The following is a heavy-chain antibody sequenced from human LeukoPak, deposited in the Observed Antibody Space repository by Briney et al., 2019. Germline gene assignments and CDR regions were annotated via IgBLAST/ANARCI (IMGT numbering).Heavy chain of an antibody. J-gene: IGHJ4*02. V-gene: IGHV4-39*07. CDR3: ARDPGMVRGVYYFDY. CDR1: GDSISSSSYY. Sequence: SETLSLTCTVSGDSISSSSYYWGWIRQPPGKGLEWIGRIYTSGSTNYNPSLKSRVTMSVDTSKNQFSLKLSSVTAADTAVYYCARDPGMVRGVYYFDYWGQGTLVTVSS. CDR2: IYTSGST. D-gene: IGHD3-10*01.